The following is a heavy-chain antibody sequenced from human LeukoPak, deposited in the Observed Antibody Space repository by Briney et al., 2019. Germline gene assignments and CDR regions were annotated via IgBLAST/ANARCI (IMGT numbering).Heavy chain of an antibody. Sequence: GGSLRLSCGASGFTFGDYAMQWVRQAPGKGLEWVSLINWDATRTYYADSVKGRFTISRDNSKNSLSLQMNSLRPEDTALYYCAKERRGYYMDVWGKGTTVTVSS. CDR1: GFTFGDYA. V-gene: IGHV3-43D*04. CDR3: AKERRGYYMDV. CDR2: INWDATRT. J-gene: IGHJ6*03. D-gene: IGHD3-10*01.